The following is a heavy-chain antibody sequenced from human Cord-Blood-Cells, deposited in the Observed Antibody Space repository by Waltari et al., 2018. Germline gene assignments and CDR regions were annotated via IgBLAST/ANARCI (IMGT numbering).Heavy chain of an antibody. V-gene: IGHV4-59*01. CDR3: ARGGIYCSGGSCYSWFDP. CDR2: IYYGGST. D-gene: IGHD2-15*01. Sequence: QVQLQESGPGLVKPSETLSLTCTVSGGSISSYYWSWIRQPPGKGLEWIWYIYYGGSTNYNPSLKRRVTISVDTSKNQFSLKRSSVTAADTAVYYCARGGIYCSGGSCYSWFDPWGQGTLVTVSS. CDR1: GGSISSYY. J-gene: IGHJ5*02.